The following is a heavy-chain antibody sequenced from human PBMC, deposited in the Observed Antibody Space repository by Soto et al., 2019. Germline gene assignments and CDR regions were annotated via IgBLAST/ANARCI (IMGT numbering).Heavy chain of an antibody. CDR3: ARDPSYYDFWSGYYPLGMDV. CDR1: GGSISSGGYY. Sequence: SETLSLTCTVSGGSISSGGYYWSWIRQHPGKGLEWIGYIYYSGSTYYNPSLKSRVTISVDTSKNQFSLKLSSVTAADTAVYYCARDPSYYDFWSGYYPLGMDVWGQGTTVTVSS. CDR2: IYYSGST. J-gene: IGHJ6*02. D-gene: IGHD3-3*01. V-gene: IGHV4-31*03.